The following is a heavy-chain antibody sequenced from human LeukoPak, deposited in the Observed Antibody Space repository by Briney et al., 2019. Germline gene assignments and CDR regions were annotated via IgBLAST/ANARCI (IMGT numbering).Heavy chain of an antibody. D-gene: IGHD5-18*01. Sequence: MPSETLSLTCAVYGGSFSGYYWSWIRQPPGKGLEWIGEIIQSGSTNYNPSLKSRVTISVDTSKNQFSLKLSSVTAADTAVYYCAIGYSYAIFDHHYYYMDVWGKGTTVTVSS. CDR2: IIQSGST. J-gene: IGHJ6*03. CDR3: AIGYSYAIFDHHYYYMDV. V-gene: IGHV4-34*12. CDR1: GGSFSGYY.